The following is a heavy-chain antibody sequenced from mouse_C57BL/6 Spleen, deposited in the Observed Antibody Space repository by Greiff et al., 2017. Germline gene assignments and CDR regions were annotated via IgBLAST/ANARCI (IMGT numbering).Heavy chain of an antibody. D-gene: IGHD2-5*01. CDR2: IRLKSDNYAT. CDR1: GFTFSNYW. Sequence: EVMLVESGGGLVQPGGSMKLSCVASGFTFSNYWMNWVRQSPEKGLEWVCQIRLKSDNYATHYAECVKGRFTISRDDYKSSFHLQMNNLRDEDAGIYYCTGGVTTPWYFDVWGTGTTVTVSS. V-gene: IGHV6-3*01. J-gene: IGHJ1*03. CDR3: TGGVTTPWYFDV.